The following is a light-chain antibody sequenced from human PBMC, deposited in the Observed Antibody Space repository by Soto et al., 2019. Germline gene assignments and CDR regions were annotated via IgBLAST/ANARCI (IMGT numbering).Light chain of an antibody. CDR1: QRVSSGY. Sequence: EIVLTQSPGTLSLSPGERATLSCRASQRVSSGYLGWYQQRPGQAPRLLLYGASNRASGIPARFSGSGSGTDFTLTISGLEPEDFAVYYCQQRGSWPPLTFGGGTKVDIK. CDR2: GAS. J-gene: IGKJ4*01. V-gene: IGKV3D-20*02. CDR3: QQRGSWPPLT.